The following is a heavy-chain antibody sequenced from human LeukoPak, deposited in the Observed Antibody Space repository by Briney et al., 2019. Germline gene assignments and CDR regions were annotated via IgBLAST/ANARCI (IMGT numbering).Heavy chain of an antibody. V-gene: IGHV3-74*01. Sequence: GGSLRLSCAASGFTFTNYWMHWVRQAPGEGLVWVSLINIDGSDTSYADSVKGRFTISRDNAKNTVYLQMNSLRAEDTAVYYCARVGRTPPFNWGQGTLVTVSS. CDR3: ARVGRTPPFN. J-gene: IGHJ4*02. CDR1: GFTFTNYW. CDR2: INIDGSDT.